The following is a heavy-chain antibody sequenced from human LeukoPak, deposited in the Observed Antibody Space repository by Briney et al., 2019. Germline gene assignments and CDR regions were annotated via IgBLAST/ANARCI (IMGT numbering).Heavy chain of an antibody. J-gene: IGHJ4*02. CDR2: VHLDGRT. V-gene: IGHV4-4*02. Sequence: PSETLSLTCGVSVGFISSTNWWTWVRPPPGKGLEWIGEVHLDGRTNYSPSLQSRLAMSVDFSKNHISLKLTSVTAADTAVYYCAREGGPYRPLDYSGQGTLVTVSS. CDR3: AREGGPYRPLDY. CDR1: VGFISSTNW.